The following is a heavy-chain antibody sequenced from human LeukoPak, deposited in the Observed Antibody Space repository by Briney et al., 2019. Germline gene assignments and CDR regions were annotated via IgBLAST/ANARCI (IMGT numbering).Heavy chain of an antibody. V-gene: IGHV4-34*01. CDR2: IHPSGIF. CDR1: GGSCDDYY. CDR3: ARGRDRSKAGDH. J-gene: IGHJ4*02. Sequence: SETLSLTCAVYGGSCDDYYCSWLRQPPGKGLEWIGEIHPSGIFYYNSSLLSRVTISIDTSKTQFSLRLTSVTAADTPFYYCARGRDRSKAGDHWGQGSLVTVSS. D-gene: IGHD5-24*01.